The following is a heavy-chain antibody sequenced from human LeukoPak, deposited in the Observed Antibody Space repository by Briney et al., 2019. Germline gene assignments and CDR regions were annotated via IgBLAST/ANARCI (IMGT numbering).Heavy chain of an antibody. CDR3: ARLGFAFDI. CDR1: GITLSSYE. CDR2: ISGSESSV. J-gene: IGHJ3*02. Sequence: GGSLRLSCEASGITLSSYEMNWVRQAPGEGLEWVSYISGSESSVYYADSVKGRFTISRDNAKNSLYLQMNNLRAEDAAVYYCARLGFAFDIWGQGTMVTVSS. V-gene: IGHV3-48*03. D-gene: IGHD3-16*01.